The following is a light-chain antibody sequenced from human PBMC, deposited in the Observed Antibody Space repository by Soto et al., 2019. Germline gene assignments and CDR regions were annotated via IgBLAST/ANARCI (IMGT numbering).Light chain of an antibody. V-gene: IGLV2-14*01. CDR2: EVT. CDR1: SGDIGIYNY. Sequence: QSALTQPASVSGSPGQSITISCAGTSGDIGIYNYVSWYQQHPGKAPKLMIYEVTNRPSGVSDRFSGSKSGNTASLTISGLQAEDEADYYCSSYTPTSTLVFGTGTKLTVL. CDR3: SSYTPTSTLV. J-gene: IGLJ1*01.